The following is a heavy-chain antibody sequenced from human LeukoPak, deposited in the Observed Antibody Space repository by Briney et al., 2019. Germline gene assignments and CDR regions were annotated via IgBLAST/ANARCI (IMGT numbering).Heavy chain of an antibody. D-gene: IGHD6-19*01. J-gene: IGHJ4*02. V-gene: IGHV3-30*18. CDR1: GFTFSSYG. CDR2: ISYDGSNK. CDR3: AKFSSGWYGPGPFDY. Sequence: GGSLRLSCAASGFTFSSYGMPWVRQAPGKGLEWVAVISYDGSNKYYADSVKGRFTIYRDNSKNTLYLQMNSLRAEDTAVYYCAKFSSGWYGPGPFDYWGQGTLVTVSS.